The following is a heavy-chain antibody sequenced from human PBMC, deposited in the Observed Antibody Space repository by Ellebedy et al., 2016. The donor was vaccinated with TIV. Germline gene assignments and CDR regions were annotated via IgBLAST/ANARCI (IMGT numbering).Heavy chain of an antibody. CDR2: ISSYNGNT. CDR1: GYILSSYG. D-gene: IGHD3-3*01. CDR3: ARCDFWSGYRTFDP. J-gene: IGHJ5*02. V-gene: IGHV1-18*04. Sequence: AASVKVSCKASGYILSSYGITWVRQAPGQGLEGMGWISSYNGNTNYAQNLQGRVTMAIDTSTSTAYMELRSLRSDDTAIYYCARCDFWSGYRTFDPWGQGTLVTVSS.